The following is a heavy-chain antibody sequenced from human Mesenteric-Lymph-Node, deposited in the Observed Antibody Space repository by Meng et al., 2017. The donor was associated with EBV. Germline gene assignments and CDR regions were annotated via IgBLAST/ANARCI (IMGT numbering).Heavy chain of an antibody. V-gene: IGHV3-15*01. J-gene: IGHJ5*02. CDR2: IKSKTEGGTT. Sequence: VTVVQSGGGFVSPVGSLRLSWSASGLTFSNAWMSWVRQAPGKGLEWVGLIKSKTEGGTTDYAAPVKGRFTISRDDSKNTLYLQMNSLKTEDTAVYYCTTPGYYYDSSGSWGQGTLVTVSS. CDR3: TTPGYYYDSSGS. D-gene: IGHD3-22*01. CDR1: GLTFSNAW.